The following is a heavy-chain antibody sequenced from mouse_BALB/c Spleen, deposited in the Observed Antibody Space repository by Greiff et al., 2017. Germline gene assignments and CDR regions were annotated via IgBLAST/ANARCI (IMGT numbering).Heavy chain of an antibody. V-gene: IGHV3-6*02. J-gene: IGHJ3*01. CDR3: ASGYGEAWFAY. CDR1: GYSITSGYY. Sequence: DVQLQESGPGLVKPSQSLSLTCSVTGYSITSGYYWNWIRQFPGNKLEWMGYISYDGSNNYNPSLKNRISITRDTSKNQFFLKLNSVTTEDTATYYCASGYGEAWFAYWGQGTLVTVSA. D-gene: IGHD1-2*01. CDR2: ISYDGSN.